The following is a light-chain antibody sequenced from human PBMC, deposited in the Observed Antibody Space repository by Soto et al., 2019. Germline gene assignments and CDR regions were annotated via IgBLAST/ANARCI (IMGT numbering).Light chain of an antibody. Sequence: QSALTQPASVSGSPGQSITISCTGTSSDVGNYKYVSWYQHHPGKAPKLMIYDVSNRPSGVSYRFSGSKSGDTASLTISGLQAEDEADYYCSSYTSSSTYVFGTGTKVTVL. V-gene: IGLV2-14*03. CDR1: SSDVGNYKY. J-gene: IGLJ1*01. CDR3: SSYTSSSTYV. CDR2: DVS.